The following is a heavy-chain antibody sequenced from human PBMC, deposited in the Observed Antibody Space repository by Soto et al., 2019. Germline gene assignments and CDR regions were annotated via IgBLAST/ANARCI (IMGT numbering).Heavy chain of an antibody. CDR3: NNGMDV. CDR2: IRSKANSYAT. V-gene: IGHV3-73*01. J-gene: IGHJ6*01. CDR1: VFTFSGSP. Sequence: VGSLRLSCAASVFTFSGSPMHCVRHASGKGLEWVGRIRSKANSYATAYAASVKGRFTISRDDSKNTAYLQMNSLKTEDTAVYYCNNGMDVWGQGTTVKVS.